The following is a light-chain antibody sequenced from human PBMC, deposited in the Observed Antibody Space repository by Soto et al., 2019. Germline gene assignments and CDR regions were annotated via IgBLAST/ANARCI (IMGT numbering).Light chain of an antibody. V-gene: IGKV1-5*03. Sequence: DIQMTQSPSTLSASVGDRVTITCRASQSLSNWLAWYQQKPGKAPKLLIYKASSLESGVPSRFSGSGSGTDFTLTISTLQPEDFATYYCQQSYSTPRTFGQGTKVDIK. CDR2: KAS. CDR3: QQSYSTPRT. J-gene: IGKJ1*01. CDR1: QSLSNW.